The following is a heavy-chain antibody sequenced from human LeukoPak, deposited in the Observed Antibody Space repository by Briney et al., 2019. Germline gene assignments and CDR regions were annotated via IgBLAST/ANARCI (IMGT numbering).Heavy chain of an antibody. Sequence: PGGSLRLSCAASGFTFDDYAMYWVRQAPGKGLEWVSGISWNSGSIGYADSVKGRFTISRDNAKNSLYLQMNSLRAEDTALYYCAKGPYSSGWYQYFQHWGQGTLVTVSS. CDR3: AKGPYSSGWYQYFQH. D-gene: IGHD6-19*01. J-gene: IGHJ1*01. V-gene: IGHV3-9*01. CDR2: ISWNSGSI. CDR1: GFTFDDYA.